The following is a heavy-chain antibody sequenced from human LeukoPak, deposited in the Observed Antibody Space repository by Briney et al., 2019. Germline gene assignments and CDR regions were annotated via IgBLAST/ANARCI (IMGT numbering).Heavy chain of an antibody. Sequence: GGSLRLSCAASGFTFSSYWMSWVRQAPGKGLEWVANIKQDESEKYYVDSVKGRFTISRDNAKNSLYLQMNSLRAEDTAVYYCARDYSYGINWFDPWGQGTLVTVSS. CDR1: GFTFSSYW. D-gene: IGHD5-18*01. V-gene: IGHV3-7*01. CDR2: IKQDESEK. CDR3: ARDYSYGINWFDP. J-gene: IGHJ5*02.